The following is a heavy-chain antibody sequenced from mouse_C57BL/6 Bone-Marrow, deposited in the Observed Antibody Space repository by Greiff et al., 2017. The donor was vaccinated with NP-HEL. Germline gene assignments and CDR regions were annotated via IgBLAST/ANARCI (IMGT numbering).Heavy chain of an antibody. J-gene: IGHJ4*01. CDR1: GYTFTSYW. D-gene: IGHD1-1*01. CDR2: IHPNSGST. Sequence: VQLQQPGAELVKPGASVKLSCKASGYTFTSYWMHWVKQRPGQGLEWIGMIHPNSGSTNYNEKFKSKATLTVDKSSSTAYMQLSSLTSEDSAVYYCARVIYYYGSSYEGDYWGQGTSVTVSS. CDR3: ARVIYYYGSSYEGDY. V-gene: IGHV1-64*01.